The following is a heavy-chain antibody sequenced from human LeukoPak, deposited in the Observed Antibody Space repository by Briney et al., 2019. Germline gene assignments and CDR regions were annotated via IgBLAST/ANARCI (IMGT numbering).Heavy chain of an antibody. CDR2: IKKTGSET. CDR1: GFTFSHFW. CDR3: ARDGGAVTKAPLDY. V-gene: IGHV3-7*01. D-gene: IGHD4-17*01. J-gene: IGHJ4*02. Sequence: PGGSLRLSCAASGFTFSHFWMSWVRQAPGKGLEWVAYIKKTGSETYYVDSVKGRFTISRDNSKNTLYLQMNSLRAEDTAVYYCARDGGAVTKAPLDYWGQGTLVTVSS.